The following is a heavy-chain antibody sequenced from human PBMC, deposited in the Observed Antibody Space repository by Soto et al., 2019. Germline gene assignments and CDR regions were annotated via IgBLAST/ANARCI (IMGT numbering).Heavy chain of an antibody. CDR3: AKRSRASTFDY. Sequence: EVQLLESGGGLVQPGESLRLSCAASGFTFSSYSMSWVRQAPGMGLEWVSVISGSDDSTYYADSVKGRFTISRDNSKNTLYLQMNSLRAEDTAVYYCAKRSRASTFDYWGQGTLVTVSS. J-gene: IGHJ4*02. D-gene: IGHD6-6*01. CDR2: ISGSDDST. V-gene: IGHV3-23*01. CDR1: GFTFSSYS.